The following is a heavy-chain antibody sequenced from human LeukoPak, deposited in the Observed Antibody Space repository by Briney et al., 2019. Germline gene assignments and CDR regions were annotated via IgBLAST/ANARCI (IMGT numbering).Heavy chain of an antibody. D-gene: IGHD5-12*01. CDR1: GFTFSSYS. Sequence: PGGSLRLSCAASGFTFSSYSMNWVRQAPGKGLEWVSSISSSSSYIYYADSVKGRFTISRDNAKNSLYLQMNSLRAEDTAVYYCAGADIVATITYYFDYWGQGTLVTVSS. CDR2: ISSSSSYI. J-gene: IGHJ4*02. CDR3: AGADIVATITYYFDY. V-gene: IGHV3-21*01.